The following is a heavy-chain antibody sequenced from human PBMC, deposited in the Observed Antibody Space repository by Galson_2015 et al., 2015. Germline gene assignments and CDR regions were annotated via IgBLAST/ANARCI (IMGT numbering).Heavy chain of an antibody. CDR1: GFTFSSYG. V-gene: IGHV3-30*03. J-gene: IGHJ3*02. CDR3: AREGPQTETDAFDI. D-gene: IGHD5-24*01. CDR2: ISYDGSNK. Sequence: SLRLSCAASGFTFSSYGMHWVRQAPGKGLEWVAVISYDGSNKYYADSVKGRFTISRDNSKNTLYLQMNSLRAEDTAVYYCAREGPQTETDAFDIWGQGTMVTVSS.